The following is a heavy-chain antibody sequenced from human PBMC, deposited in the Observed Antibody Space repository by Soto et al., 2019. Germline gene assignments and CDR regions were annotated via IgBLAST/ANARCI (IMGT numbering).Heavy chain of an antibody. D-gene: IGHD4-17*01. CDR1: GGSISNGNYY. J-gene: IGHJ5*02. Sequence: SETLSLTCAVSGGSISNGNYYWSWIRQAPGKGLEWIGYIYYSGRTFYNPSLKSRVIISVDTSKNQFSLKLGSVTAADTAVYYCAGQFSVTTWFDPWGQGTLVTVSS. V-gene: IGHV4-30-4*01. CDR3: AGQFSVTTWFDP. CDR2: IYYSGRT.